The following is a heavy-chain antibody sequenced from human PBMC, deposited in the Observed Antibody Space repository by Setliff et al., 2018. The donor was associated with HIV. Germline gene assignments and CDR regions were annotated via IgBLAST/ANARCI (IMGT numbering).Heavy chain of an antibody. V-gene: IGHV4-39*01. D-gene: IGHD3-22*01. CDR2: VYYSGTT. CDR3: ARSSRGYYKPRFDY. J-gene: IGHJ4*02. CDR1: GSSISSSSYY. Sequence: SETLSLTCTVSGSSISSSSYYWAWVRQPPGKGLEWIGSVYYSGTTYISPSLTSRLTISIDRSTNQFSLRLNSMTAADMAMYYCARSSRGYYKPRFDYWGQGTLVTVSS.